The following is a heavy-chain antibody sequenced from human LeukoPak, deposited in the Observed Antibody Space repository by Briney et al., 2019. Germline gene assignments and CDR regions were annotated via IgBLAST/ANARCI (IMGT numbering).Heavy chain of an antibody. CDR3: AKDRTVGASYWYFDL. V-gene: IGHV3-30*02. J-gene: IGHJ2*01. CDR1: GFIFSHYG. D-gene: IGHD1-26*01. CDR2: IQNDASTE. Sequence: GGSLRLSCAASGFIFSHYGMHWVRQAPGKGLEWVAVIQNDASTENFADSVKGRFTISRDNSKNTVFLQMNSLRAEDTAIYYCAKDRTVGASYWYFDLWGRGTLVTVSS.